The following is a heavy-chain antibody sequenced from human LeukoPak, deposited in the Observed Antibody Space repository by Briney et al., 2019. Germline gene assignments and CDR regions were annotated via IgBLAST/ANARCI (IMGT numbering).Heavy chain of an antibody. CDR2: IRYDGSNE. V-gene: IGHV3-30*02. J-gene: IGHJ5*02. CDR3: ARDRRLDP. CDR1: GFTFITYG. Sequence: GGSLRLSCSASGFTFITYGIHWVRQAPGKGLEWVAFIRYDGSNEYYADSVKGRFTISRDNSKNTLYLQMNSLRAEDTAVYYCARDRRLDPWGQGTLVTVSS.